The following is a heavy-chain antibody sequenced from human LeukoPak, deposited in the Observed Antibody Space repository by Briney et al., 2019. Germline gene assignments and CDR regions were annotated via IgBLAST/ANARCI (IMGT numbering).Heavy chain of an antibody. J-gene: IGHJ4*02. Sequence: GGSLRLSCAASGFPFSAYSMNWGRQAPGKGLEWVSSISGSSSYMFYADSVKGRFTISRDNAKNSLYLQMNSLRAEDTAVYYCAKAYYDSSGYSYYFDYWGQGTLVTVSS. CDR2: ISGSSSYM. D-gene: IGHD3-22*01. CDR1: GFPFSAYS. CDR3: AKAYYDSSGYSYYFDY. V-gene: IGHV3-21*01.